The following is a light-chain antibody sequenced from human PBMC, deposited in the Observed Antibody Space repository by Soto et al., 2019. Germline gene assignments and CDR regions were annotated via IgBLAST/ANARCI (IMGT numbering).Light chain of an antibody. Sequence: NVLTKSHGILSLSPGDRAILYCRASQTVSGKSAAWYHQKPGQTPRLLIYGASSRATDFPGRFSGSGSGTDFTLTITRLEPQDFAVYHCQQYGVSPLSFVGGTTVELK. J-gene: IGKJ4*01. CDR1: QTVSGKS. V-gene: IGKV3-20*01. CDR3: QQYGVSPLS. CDR2: GAS.